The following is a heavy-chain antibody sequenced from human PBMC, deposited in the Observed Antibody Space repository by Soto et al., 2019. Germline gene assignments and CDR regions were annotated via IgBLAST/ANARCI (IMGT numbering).Heavy chain of an antibody. CDR3: ARGPLYMVRGVIALYYFDY. CDR2: INHSGST. V-gene: IGHV4-34*01. Sequence: SETLSLTCAVYGGSFSGYYWSWIRHPPGKGLEWIGEINHSGSTNYNPSLKSRVTISVDTSKNQFSLKLSSVTAADTAVYYCARGPLYMVRGVIALYYFDYWGQGTLVTVS. D-gene: IGHD3-10*01. CDR1: GGSFSGYY. J-gene: IGHJ4*02.